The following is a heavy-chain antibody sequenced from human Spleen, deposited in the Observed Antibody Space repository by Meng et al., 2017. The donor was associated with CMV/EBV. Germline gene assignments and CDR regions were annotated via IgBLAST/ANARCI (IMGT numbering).Heavy chain of an antibody. Sequence: VSSGSYYWSWIRQPPGKGLEWIGYIFYSGSTNYNPSLKSRVTISVDTSKNQFSLKLNSVTAADTAVYYCARARSRDHIVVPAVYFDYWGQGTLVTVSS. CDR2: IFYSGST. CDR3: ARARSRDHIVVPAVYFDY. CDR1: VSSGSYY. V-gene: IGHV4-61*01. J-gene: IGHJ4*02. D-gene: IGHD2-2*01.